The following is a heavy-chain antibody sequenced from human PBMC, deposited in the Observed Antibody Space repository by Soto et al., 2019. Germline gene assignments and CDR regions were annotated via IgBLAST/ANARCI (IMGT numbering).Heavy chain of an antibody. CDR3: TPSIAVAGTSSGGYYYYYYYMDV. D-gene: IGHD6-19*01. V-gene: IGHV3-15*01. CDR1: GFTFSNAW. CDR2: IKSKTDGGTT. Sequence: GGSLRLSCAASGFTFSNAWMSWVRQAPGKGLEWVGRIKSKTDGGTTDYAAPVKGRFTISRDDSKNTLYLQMNSLKTEDTAVYYCTPSIAVAGTSSGGYYYYYYYMDVWGKGTTVTVSS. J-gene: IGHJ6*03.